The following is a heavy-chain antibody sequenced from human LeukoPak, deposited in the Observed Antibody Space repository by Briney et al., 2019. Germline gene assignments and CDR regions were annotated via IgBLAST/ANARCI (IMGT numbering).Heavy chain of an antibody. Sequence: SETLSLTCTVSGDSISSSSYYWGWIRQPPGKELEWIGSIYYSGSTYYNPSLNSRVTISVDTSKNQFSLKLSSVTTADTAVYYCARDYLGGNPDAFDIWGQGTMVTVSS. J-gene: IGHJ3*02. CDR2: IYYSGST. D-gene: IGHD4-23*01. CDR3: ARDYLGGNPDAFDI. V-gene: IGHV4-39*07. CDR1: GDSISSSSYY.